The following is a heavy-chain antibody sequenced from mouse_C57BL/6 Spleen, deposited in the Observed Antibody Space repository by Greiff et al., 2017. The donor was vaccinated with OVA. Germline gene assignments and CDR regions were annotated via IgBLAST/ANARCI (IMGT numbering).Heavy chain of an antibody. J-gene: IGHJ4*01. CDR2: INPSTGGT. D-gene: IGHD1-1*01. V-gene: IGHV1-42*01. CDR3: AIYYYGTGYYAMDY. Sequence: VQLQQSGPELVKPGASVKISCKASGYSFTGYYMNWVKQSPEKSLEWIGEINPSTGGTTYNQKFKAKATLTVDKSSSTAYMQLKSLTSEDSAVYYCAIYYYGTGYYAMDYWGQGTSVTVSS. CDR1: GYSFTGYY.